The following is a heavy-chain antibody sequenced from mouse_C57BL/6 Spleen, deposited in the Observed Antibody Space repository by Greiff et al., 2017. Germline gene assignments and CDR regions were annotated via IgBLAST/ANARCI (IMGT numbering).Heavy chain of an antibody. J-gene: IGHJ3*01. CDR3: TREGGTAQAPFAY. D-gene: IGHD3-2*02. CDR2: IDPETGGT. V-gene: IGHV1-15*01. Sequence: QVQLQQSGAELVRPGASVTLSCKASGYTFTDYEMHWVKQTPVHGLEWIGAIDPETGGTAYNQKFKGKAILTADKSSSTAYMELRSLTSEDSAVYYCTREGGTAQAPFAYWGQGTLVTVSA. CDR1: GYTFTDYE.